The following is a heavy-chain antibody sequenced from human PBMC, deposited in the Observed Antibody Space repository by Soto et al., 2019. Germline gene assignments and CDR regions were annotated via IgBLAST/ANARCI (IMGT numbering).Heavy chain of an antibody. CDR1: GGTFSSYA. CDR2: IIPIFGTA. Sequence: AVKVSCKASGGTFSSYAISWVRQAPGQGLEWMGGIIPIFGTANYAQKFQGRVTITADESTSTAYMELSSLRSEDTAVYYCARARIYGSGSYYNGYYGMDVWGQGTTVTV. J-gene: IGHJ6*02. CDR3: ARARIYGSGSYYNGYYGMDV. D-gene: IGHD3-10*01. V-gene: IGHV1-69*13.